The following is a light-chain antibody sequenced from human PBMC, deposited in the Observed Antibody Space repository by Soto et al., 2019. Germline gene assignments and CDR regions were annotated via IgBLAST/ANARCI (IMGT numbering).Light chain of an antibody. J-gene: IGKJ2*01. V-gene: IGKV3D-20*01. CDR2: DAS. CDR3: QQYGTSPYT. Sequence: EIVLTQSPAALSLSPGERATLSCGASQSVNNTYLAWYQQKPGLAPRLLIYDASNRATGIPDRFSGSGSGTDFTLTVSRLEPEDCAVYFCQQYGTSPYTFGQGTKLEIK. CDR1: QSVNNTY.